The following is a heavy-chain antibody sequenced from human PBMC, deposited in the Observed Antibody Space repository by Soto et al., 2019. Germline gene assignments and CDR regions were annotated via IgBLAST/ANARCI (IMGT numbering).Heavy chain of an antibody. CDR1: GGSISSSSYY. CDR2: IYYSGST. J-gene: IGHJ4*02. V-gene: IGHV4-39*01. Sequence: QLQLQESGPGLVKPSETLSLTCTVSGGSISSSSYYWGWIRQPPGKGLEWIGSIYYSGSTYYNPSLKSRVTISVDTSKNQVSLKPSSVTAADTAVYYCARGPPGYSSGWYGEDYWGQGTLVTVSS. CDR3: ARGPPGYSSGWYGEDY. D-gene: IGHD6-19*01.